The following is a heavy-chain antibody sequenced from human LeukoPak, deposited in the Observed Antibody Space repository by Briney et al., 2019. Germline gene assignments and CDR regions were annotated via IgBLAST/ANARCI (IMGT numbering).Heavy chain of an antibody. CDR3: VSQISGWVY. J-gene: IGHJ4*02. CDR2: SSANGGST. V-gene: IGHV3-64D*06. CDR1: GCTFSTRP. D-gene: IGHD6-19*01. Sequence: PGGSLRLSCSGSGCTFSTRPMHWVRQAPGKGLEYVSGSSANGGSTYYADSAKGRFIISRDNSKNTVYLQMSSLRPEDTARYYCVSQISGWVYWGQGTLVTVSS.